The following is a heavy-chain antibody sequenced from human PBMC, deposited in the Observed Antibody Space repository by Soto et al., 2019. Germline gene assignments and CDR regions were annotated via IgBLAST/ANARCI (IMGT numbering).Heavy chain of an antibody. J-gene: IGHJ4*02. Sequence: PGGSLRLSCVASEFTFSNYAMSWVHQAPGKGLEWVSAISGSGGSTYYADSVKGRFTISRDNSKNTLYLQMNSLRAEDTAVCYCAKSPAAGTAYYFDYWGQGTLVTVSS. D-gene: IGHD6-13*01. CDR3: AKSPAAGTAYYFDY. CDR2: ISGSGGST. V-gene: IGHV3-23*01. CDR1: EFTFSNYA.